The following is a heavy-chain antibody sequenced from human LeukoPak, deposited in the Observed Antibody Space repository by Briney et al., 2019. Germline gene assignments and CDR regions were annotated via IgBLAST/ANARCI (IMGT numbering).Heavy chain of an antibody. V-gene: IGHV3-21*01. J-gene: IGHJ3*02. D-gene: IGHD1-26*01. Sequence: PGGSLRLSCAASGFTFSVYSMNWIRQAPGKGLEWVSYIGSSSTYITYAESVRGRFTISRDNAKNSLYLQMNSLRAEDTAVYYCAREGGGAKHDAFDIWGQGTMVTVSS. CDR2: IGSSSTYI. CDR1: GFTFSVYS. CDR3: AREGGGAKHDAFDI.